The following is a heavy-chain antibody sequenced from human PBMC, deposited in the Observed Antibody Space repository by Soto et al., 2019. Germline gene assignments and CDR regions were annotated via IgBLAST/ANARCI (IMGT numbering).Heavy chain of an antibody. V-gene: IGHV3-30-3*01. CDR3: ARDGKLGGYDYYYGMAV. Sequence: GGALRLSWPASGFTFSTYAIEWVRQGPWKGLEWVAVISYDGSHKYYADAVEGRFTISRDNSKNTLYLQMTGLRAEDTAVYYCARDGKLGGYDYYYGMAVWGQGTTVTV. D-gene: IGHD5-12*01. CDR1: GFTFSTYA. CDR2: ISYDGSHK. J-gene: IGHJ6*02.